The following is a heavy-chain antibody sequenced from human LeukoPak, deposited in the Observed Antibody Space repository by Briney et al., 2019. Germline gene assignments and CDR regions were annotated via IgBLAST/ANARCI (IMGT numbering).Heavy chain of an antibody. J-gene: IGHJ4*02. CDR3: ARDLGTVTMAFDY. V-gene: IGHV3-30-3*01. Sequence: RGSLRPSCAASGFTFSRYAMHRVRQAPGKGLEGVAVISYDGSNKYYAESVKGRFTISRDNSKNTLYLQINSLRAEDTAVYYCARDLGTVTMAFDYWGQGTLVTVSS. CDR1: GFTFSRYA. D-gene: IGHD4-17*01. CDR2: ISYDGSNK.